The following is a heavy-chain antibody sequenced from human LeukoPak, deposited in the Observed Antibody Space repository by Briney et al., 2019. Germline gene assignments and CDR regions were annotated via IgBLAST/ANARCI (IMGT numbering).Heavy chain of an antibody. J-gene: IGHJ5*02. Sequence: SETLSLTCAVYGGSFSGYYWSWIRQPPGKGLDWIGEINHSGSTNYNPSLKSRVTISVDTSKNQFSLKLSSVTATDTAVYCCALRRYIVVVVAATPQYHWFDPWGQGTLVTASS. CDR1: GGSFSGYY. CDR2: INHSGST. V-gene: IGHV4-34*01. CDR3: ALRRYIVVVVAATPQYHWFDP. D-gene: IGHD2-15*01.